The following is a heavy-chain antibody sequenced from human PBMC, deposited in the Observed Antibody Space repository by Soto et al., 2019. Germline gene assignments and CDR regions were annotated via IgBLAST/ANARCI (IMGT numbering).Heavy chain of an antibody. CDR1: GFTFSGYA. Sequence: PGGSLRLSCVASGFTFSGYAMSWVRQAPGKGLQWVSAIRDTGGYTYYADSVKGRFTISRDNSKAILYLQMNSLRAEDTAVYYCAAWAEGATEVHWGQGTLVTVSS. CDR3: AAWAEGATEVH. CDR2: IRDTGGYT. J-gene: IGHJ4*02. D-gene: IGHD2-15*01. V-gene: IGHV3-23*01.